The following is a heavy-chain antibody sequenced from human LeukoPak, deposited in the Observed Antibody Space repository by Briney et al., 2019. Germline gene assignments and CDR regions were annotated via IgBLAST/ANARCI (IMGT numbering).Heavy chain of an antibody. CDR1: AGTFTSYA. J-gene: IGHJ5*02. CDR2: IITIFGPA. D-gene: IGHD5-12*01. Sequence: ASVKVSCKASAGTFTSYAITCVRQAPGKALEWMGRIITIFGPANYAQKFQGTVTFPTDESTIRDYMGLSRLRSEDTAVYYCARHSDIFSGYDSWFDPGGEGTLVTVS. CDR3: ARHSDIFSGYDSWFDP. V-gene: IGHV1-69*05.